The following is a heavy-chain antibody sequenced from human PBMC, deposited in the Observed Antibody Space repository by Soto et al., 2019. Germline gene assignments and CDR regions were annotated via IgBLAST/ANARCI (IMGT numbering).Heavy chain of an antibody. V-gene: IGHV1-3*01. CDR2: INAGNGNT. J-gene: IGHJ6*02. CDR3: ARTRTRYCSGGSCSAYYYYGMDV. D-gene: IGHD2-15*01. CDR1: GYTFTSYA. Sequence: ASVKVSCKASGYTFTSYAMHWVRQAPGQRLEWMGWINAGNGNTKYSQKFQGRVTITRDTSASTAYMELSSLRSEDTAVYYCARTRTRYCSGGSCSAYYYYGMDVWGQGTTVTVSS.